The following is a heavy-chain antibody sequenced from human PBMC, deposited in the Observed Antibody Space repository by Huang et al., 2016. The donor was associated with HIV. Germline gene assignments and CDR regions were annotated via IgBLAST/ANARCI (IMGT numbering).Heavy chain of an antibody. J-gene: IGHJ4*02. CDR1: GYKLTSYW. D-gene: IGHD4-4*01. V-gene: IGHV5-51*01. CDR3: ARQRAYGSTYADY. Sequence: EVQLVQSGAEVKKSGESLKSCCKDSGYKLTSYWNGGVRQTPGNGLERMGIIYPGDADTRYRPSFQGQVTISADKSISTAYLQWSSLKASDTAMYYCARQRAYGSTYADYWGQGTLVTVSS. CDR2: IYPGDADT.